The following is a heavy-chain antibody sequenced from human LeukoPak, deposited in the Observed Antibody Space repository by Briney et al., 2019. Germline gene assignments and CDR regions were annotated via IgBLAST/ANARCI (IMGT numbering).Heavy chain of an antibody. V-gene: IGHV3-15*05. J-gene: IGHJ4*02. CDR3: TTLSYDVHY. CDR2: IKSNPDGGTA. CDR1: GFIFHNAW. D-gene: IGHD3-3*01. Sequence: GSLRLSCAASGFIFHNAWMTWVRQAPGKGLEWVGRIKSNPDGGTADYAAPVKGRFITSRDDSKNTLYLQLNSLKTEDTAVYYCTTLSYDVHYWGQGTLVTVSS.